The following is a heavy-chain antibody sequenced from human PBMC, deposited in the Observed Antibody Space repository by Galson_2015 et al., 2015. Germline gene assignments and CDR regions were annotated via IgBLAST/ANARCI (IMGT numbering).Heavy chain of an antibody. CDR2: IKPGGGST. J-gene: IGHJ3*02. CDR3: ARDVHGHIAFDI. CDR1: GYTFSSHY. D-gene: IGHD2-21*01. Sequence: SVKVSCKASGYTFSSHYMHWVRQAPGQGLEWMGIIKPGGGSTSYTQNFQGRVTVTRDTSTSTVYMELSRLRFEDTAVYYCARDVHGHIAFDIWGQGTMVTVSS. V-gene: IGHV1-46*01.